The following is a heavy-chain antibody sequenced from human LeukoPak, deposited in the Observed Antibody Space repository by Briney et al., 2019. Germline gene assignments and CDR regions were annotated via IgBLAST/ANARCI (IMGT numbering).Heavy chain of an antibody. Sequence: SETLSLTCTVSGGSISTYYWTWIRQPPGKGLEWIGYIYYTGSTNYNPSLKSRVTISVDTSKNQFSLKLSSVTAADTAVYYCARQYSSSWYDSGAFDIWGQGTMVTVSS. V-gene: IGHV4-59*08. CDR1: GGSISTYY. J-gene: IGHJ3*02. CDR3: ARQYSSSWYDSGAFDI. D-gene: IGHD6-13*01. CDR2: IYYTGST.